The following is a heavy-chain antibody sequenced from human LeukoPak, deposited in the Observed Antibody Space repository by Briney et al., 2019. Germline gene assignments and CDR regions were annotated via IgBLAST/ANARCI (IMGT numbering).Heavy chain of an antibody. J-gene: IGHJ3*02. D-gene: IGHD1-26*01. Sequence: AGGSLRLSCAASGFTFSHYWMHWVRQAPGKGLVWVSRINPDGSRTDYADSVAGRFTISRDNAKNTLYLQMNSLRADDTAVYYCSWDHTGKEDIWGQGTMVTVSS. CDR2: INPDGSRT. V-gene: IGHV3-74*01. CDR3: SWDHTGKEDI. CDR1: GFTFSHYW.